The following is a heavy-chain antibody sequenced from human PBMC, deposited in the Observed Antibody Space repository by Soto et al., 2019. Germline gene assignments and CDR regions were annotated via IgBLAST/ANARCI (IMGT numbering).Heavy chain of an antibody. CDR3: AADGVWPSGWIDC. J-gene: IGHJ4*02. CDR1: GGTFSSYA. Sequence: QVQLVQSGAEVKKPGSSVKVSCKASGGTFSSYAINWVRQAPGQGLEWMGEIIPVFGTANYAQKFQGRVTTTAVESTSPASMEPGSLSSADTEGYSCAADGVWPSGWIDCWGQGTLVTVSS. D-gene: IGHD2-8*01. V-gene: IGHV1-69*01. CDR2: IIPVFGTA.